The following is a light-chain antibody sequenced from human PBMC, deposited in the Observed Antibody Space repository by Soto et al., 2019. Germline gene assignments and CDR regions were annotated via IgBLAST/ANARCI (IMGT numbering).Light chain of an antibody. CDR3: QQYSTSPIS. CDR1: QVTSSY. Sequence: ENVLTQSPGTLSLSPGERDTISCRDIQVTSSYLSWYQQRPGQAPRLLIYGASSRATGIPDRFSGSGSGTDFTLTISRLEPEDFAVYYCQQYSTSPISFGQGTRLEIK. CDR2: GAS. J-gene: IGKJ5*01. V-gene: IGKV3-20*01.